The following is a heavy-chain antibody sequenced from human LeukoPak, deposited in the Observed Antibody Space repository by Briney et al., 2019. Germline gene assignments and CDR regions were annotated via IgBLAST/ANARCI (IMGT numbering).Heavy chain of an antibody. CDR2: INSDGSEG. D-gene: IGHD6-6*01. CDR1: GFAVGGFW. J-gene: IGHJ3*01. V-gene: IGHV3-7*03. CDR3: ARSSYSSSSSV. Sequence: QSGGSLRLSWAVSGFAVGGFWVSWSRQAPGKGREWVASINSDGSEGHYADVVKGRFTISRDNAKNSLYLQINSLRAEDTAVYYCARSSYSSSSSVWGQGTMVTVSS.